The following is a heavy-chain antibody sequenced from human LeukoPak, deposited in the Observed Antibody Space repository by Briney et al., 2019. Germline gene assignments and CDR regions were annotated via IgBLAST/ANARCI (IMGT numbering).Heavy chain of an antibody. CDR3: ARLFGSVTTYDY. Sequence: QPGGSLRLSCATSGFTSSSHWMSWVRQAPGKGLEWVASIWPDGSTKYYVDSVKGRFTISRDNAKSSLYLQMSSLRGEDTAVYYCARLFGSVTTYDYWGQGTLVAVSS. J-gene: IGHJ4*02. CDR1: GFTSSSHW. CDR2: IWPDGSTK. V-gene: IGHV3-7*01. D-gene: IGHD3-3*01.